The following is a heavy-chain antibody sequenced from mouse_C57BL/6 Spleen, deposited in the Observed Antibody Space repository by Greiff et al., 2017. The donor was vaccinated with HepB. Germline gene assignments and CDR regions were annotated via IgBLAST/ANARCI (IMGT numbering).Heavy chain of an antibody. J-gene: IGHJ3*01. CDR1: GFTFSSYA. CDR2: ISSGGDYI. D-gene: IGHD1-1*01. CDR3: TRDRDYGSSSWFAY. V-gene: IGHV5-9-1*02. Sequence: VQLVESGEGLVKPGGSLKLSCAASGFTFSSYAMSWVRQTPEKRLEWVAYISSGGDYIYYADTVKGRFTISRDNARNTLYLQMSSLKSEDTAMYYCTRDRDYGSSSWFAYWGQGTLVTVSA.